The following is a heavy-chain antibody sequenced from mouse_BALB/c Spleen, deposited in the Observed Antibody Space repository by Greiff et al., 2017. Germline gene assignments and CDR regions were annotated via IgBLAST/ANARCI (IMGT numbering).Heavy chain of an antibody. Sequence: VQLQQSGAELVKPGASVKLSCTASGFNIKDTYMHWVKQRPEQGLEWIGRIDPANGNTKYDPKFQGKATITADTSSNTAYLQLSSLTSEDTAVYYCASPYYGNYEGAMDDGGQGTSVTVSS. V-gene: IGHV14-3*02. D-gene: IGHD2-10*01. CDR1: GFNIKDTY. J-gene: IGHJ4*01. CDR2: IDPANGNT. CDR3: ASPYYGNYEGAMDD.